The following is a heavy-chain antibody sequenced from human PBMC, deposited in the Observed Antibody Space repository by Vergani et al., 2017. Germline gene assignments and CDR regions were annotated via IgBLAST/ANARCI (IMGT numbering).Heavy chain of an antibody. CDR1: GFTFSSYD. D-gene: IGHD6-6*01. J-gene: IGHJ4*02. Sequence: EVQLLESGGGLVQHGGSLRLSCAASGFTFSSYDMNWVRQGPGKGLGWVSAISGSGGSTYYADSVKGRFTISRDNSKNTLYLQMNSLRAEDTAVYYCAIFTRGIAARPLDYWGQGTLVTVSS. CDR3: AIFTRGIAARPLDY. CDR2: ISGSGGST. V-gene: IGHV3-23*01.